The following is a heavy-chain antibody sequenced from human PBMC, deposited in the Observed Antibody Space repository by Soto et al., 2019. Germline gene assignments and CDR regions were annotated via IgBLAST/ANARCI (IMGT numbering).Heavy chain of an antibody. CDR1: GFTFSSYA. CDR2: IKQDGSEK. D-gene: IGHD4-17*01. J-gene: IGHJ1*01. Sequence: GGSLRLSCAASGFTFSSYAMSWVRQAPGKGLEWVANIKQDGSEKYYVDSVKGRFTISRDNAKNSLYLQMNSLRAEDTAVYYCAYGDYGRFAEASAEYFQHWGQGTLVTVSS. V-gene: IGHV3-7*01. CDR3: AYGDYGRFAEASAEYFQH.